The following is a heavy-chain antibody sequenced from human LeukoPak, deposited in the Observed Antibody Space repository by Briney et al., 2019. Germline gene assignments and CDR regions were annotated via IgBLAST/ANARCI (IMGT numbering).Heavy chain of an antibody. D-gene: IGHD4-17*01. CDR3: ARHSGRYGDHNSHFDY. V-gene: IGHV4-59*08. J-gene: IGHJ4*02. Sequence: PSETLSLTCTVSGGSISSYYWSWIRQPPGKGLEWIGYTYYSGSTNYNPSLKSRVTISVDTSKNQFSLKLSSVTAADTAVYYCARHSGRYGDHNSHFDYWGQGTLVTVSS. CDR1: GGSISSYY. CDR2: TYYSGST.